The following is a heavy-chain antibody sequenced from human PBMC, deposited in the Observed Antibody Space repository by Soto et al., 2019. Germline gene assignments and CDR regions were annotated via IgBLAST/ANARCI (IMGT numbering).Heavy chain of an antibody. CDR1: GYTFTSYA. J-gene: IGHJ4*02. D-gene: IGHD6-13*01. CDR3: ARSHSSSWNY. CDR2: IIPIFSTP. V-gene: IGHV1-69*13. Sequence: ASVKVSCKASGYTFTSYAISWVRQAPGQGLEWMGGIIPIFSTPNYAQKFQGRVTITADESTSTAYMELSSLRSDDTAVYYCARSHSSSWNYWGQGTLVTVSS.